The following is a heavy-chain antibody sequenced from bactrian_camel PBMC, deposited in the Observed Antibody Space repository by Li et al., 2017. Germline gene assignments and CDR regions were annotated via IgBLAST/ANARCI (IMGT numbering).Heavy chain of an antibody. V-gene: IGHV3-2*01. CDR3: AAQGFGY. CDR1: EFSLY. Sequence: VQLVESGGDLVQPGGSARLSCVASEFSLYMAWVRQAPGKGLEWVASISSDGTKTWYVDNVKGRFTVSRDDAKNTVFLQMNTLKPEDTAHYYCAAQGFGYWGQGTQVTVS. CDR2: ISSDGTKT. J-gene: IGHJ6*01.